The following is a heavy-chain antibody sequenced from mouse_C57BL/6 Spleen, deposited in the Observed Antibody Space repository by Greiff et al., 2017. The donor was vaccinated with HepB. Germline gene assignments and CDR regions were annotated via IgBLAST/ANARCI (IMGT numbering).Heavy chain of an antibody. CDR1: GFTFSDYY. V-gene: IGHV5-16*01. CDR2: ISYDGSST. J-gene: IGHJ4*01. CDR3: ARGGSTVVAHYAMDY. Sequence: EVKLLESEGGLVQPGSSMKLSCTASGFTFSDYYMAWVRQVPEKGLEWVANISYDGSSTYYLDSLKSRFIISRDNAKNILYLQMSSLKSEDTAKYSSARGGSTVVAHYAMDYWGQGTSVTVSS. D-gene: IGHD1-1*01.